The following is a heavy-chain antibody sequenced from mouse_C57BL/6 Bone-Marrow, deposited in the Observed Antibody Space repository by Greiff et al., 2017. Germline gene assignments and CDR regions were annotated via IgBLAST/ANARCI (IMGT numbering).Heavy chain of an antibody. Sequence: VQLQQSGTVLARPGASVKMSCKTSGYTFTSYWMHWVNQRPGQGLEWIGAIYPGNSDTSYNQKFKGKAKLTAVTSASTAYMERSSLTNEDSAVYYCTKLTVARGYYAMDYWGQGTSVTVSS. CDR1: GYTFTSYW. J-gene: IGHJ4*01. V-gene: IGHV1-5*01. D-gene: IGHD1-1*01. CDR3: TKLTVARGYYAMDY. CDR2: IYPGNSDT.